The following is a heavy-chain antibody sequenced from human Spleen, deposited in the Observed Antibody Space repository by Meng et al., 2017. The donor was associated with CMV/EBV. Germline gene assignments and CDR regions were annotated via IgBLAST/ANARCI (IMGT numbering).Heavy chain of an antibody. CDR1: GFTFSSYW. Sequence: GGSLRLSCAASGFTFSSYWMHWVRQAPGKGLEWVAFIRYDGSNKYYADSVKGRFTISRDNSKNTLYLQMNSPRAEDTAVYYCAKGGVIAIPPADYWGQGTLVTVSS. J-gene: IGHJ4*02. D-gene: IGHD2-21*01. CDR2: IRYDGSNK. CDR3: AKGGVIAIPPADY. V-gene: IGHV3-30*02.